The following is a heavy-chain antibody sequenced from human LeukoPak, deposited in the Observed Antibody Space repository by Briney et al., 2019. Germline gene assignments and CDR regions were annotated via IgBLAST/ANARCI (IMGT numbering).Heavy chain of an antibody. CDR2: ISAYNGNT. Sequence: ASVKVSCKASGYTFTSYGISWVRQAPGQGLEWMGWISAYNGNTNYAQKLQGRVTMTTDTSTSTAYMELRSLRSDDTAVYYCARDCLEAAGTNYYYYGMDVWGQGTTVTVSS. J-gene: IGHJ6*02. V-gene: IGHV1-18*01. D-gene: IGHD6-13*01. CDR1: GYTFTSYG. CDR3: ARDCLEAAGTNYYYYGMDV.